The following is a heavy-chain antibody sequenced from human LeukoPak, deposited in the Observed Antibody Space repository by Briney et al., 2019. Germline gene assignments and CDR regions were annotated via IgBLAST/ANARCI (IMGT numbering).Heavy chain of an antibody. CDR1: GFTFSSYS. D-gene: IGHD3-10*01. J-gene: IGHJ6*02. Sequence: GGSLRLSCAASGFTFSSYSMNWVRQAPGKGLEWVSSISSSSSYIYYADSVKGRFTISRDNAKNSLYLQMNSLRAEDTAVYYCARDSTLLWFGEKRYGMDVWGQGTTVTVSS. CDR2: ISSSSSYI. V-gene: IGHV3-21*01. CDR3: ARDSTLLWFGEKRYGMDV.